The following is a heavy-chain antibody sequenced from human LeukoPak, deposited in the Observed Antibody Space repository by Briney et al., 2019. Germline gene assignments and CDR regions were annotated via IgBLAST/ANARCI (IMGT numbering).Heavy chain of an antibody. V-gene: IGHV3-7*02. Sequence: GGSLRLSCAASRXTFSNYWMSWVRQAPGKGLEWVANIKQDGSEKNYVGSVKGRFTISRDNAMNTLYLQMNNLRAEDTAVYYCASRTGVYWGQGTLVSVSS. CDR2: IKQDGSEK. J-gene: IGHJ4*02. CDR3: ASRTGVY. CDR1: RXTFSNYW. D-gene: IGHD1-14*01.